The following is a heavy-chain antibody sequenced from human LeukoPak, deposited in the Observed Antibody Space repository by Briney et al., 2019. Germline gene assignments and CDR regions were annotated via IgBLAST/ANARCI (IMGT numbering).Heavy chain of an antibody. CDR2: ISYDGSNK. CDR3: ARDQDYYGSGKSY. V-gene: IGHV3-30-3*01. Sequence: PGGSLRLSCAASGFTFSRYWMHWVRQAPGKGLEWVAVISYDGSNKYYADSVKGRFTISRDNSKNTLYLQMNSLRAEDTAVYYCARDQDYYGSGKSYWGQGTLVTVSS. D-gene: IGHD3-10*01. J-gene: IGHJ4*02. CDR1: GFTFSRYW.